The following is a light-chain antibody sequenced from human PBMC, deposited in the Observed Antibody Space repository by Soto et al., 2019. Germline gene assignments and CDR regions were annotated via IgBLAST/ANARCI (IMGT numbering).Light chain of an antibody. V-gene: IGLV2-14*01. CDR2: EVS. J-gene: IGLJ1*01. Sequence: QSVLTQPASVSGSLGQSITISCTGTSSDVGGYNYVSWYQQQPGKAPKLMISEVSNRPSGISNRFSGSESGNTASLIISGLQAEDEADYYCSSYTNINTRACVFGTGTQLTVL. CDR1: SSDVGGYNY. CDR3: SSYTNINTRACV.